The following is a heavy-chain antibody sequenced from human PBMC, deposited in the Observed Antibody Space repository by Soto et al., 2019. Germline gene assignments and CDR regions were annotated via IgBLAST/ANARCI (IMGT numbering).Heavy chain of an antibody. J-gene: IGHJ4*02. CDR1: GGSISSYY. Sequence: QVQLQESGPGLVKPSETLSLTCTVSGGSISSYYWSWIRQPPGKGLEWIGYIYYSGSTNYNPSLKSRVTISVDTSKNQFSLKLSSVTAADTAVYYCASQLLWFGELSYDYWGQGTLVTVSS. V-gene: IGHV4-59*01. CDR2: IYYSGST. CDR3: ASQLLWFGELSYDY. D-gene: IGHD3-10*01.